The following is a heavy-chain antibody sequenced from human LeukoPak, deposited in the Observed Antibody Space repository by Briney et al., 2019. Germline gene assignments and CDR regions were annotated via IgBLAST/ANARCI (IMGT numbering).Heavy chain of an antibody. CDR3: ARGYYDSSGFEYFQD. V-gene: IGHV1-2*02. CDR1: GYTFTGCY. J-gene: IGHJ1*01. CDR2: INPNSGGT. Sequence: ASVKVSCKAAGYTFTGCYMHWVRQAPGQGLEWMGWINPNSGGTNYAQKFQGRVTMTRDTSISTAYMELSRLTSDDTAVYYCARGYYDSSGFEYFQDWGQGTLVTVSS. D-gene: IGHD3-22*01.